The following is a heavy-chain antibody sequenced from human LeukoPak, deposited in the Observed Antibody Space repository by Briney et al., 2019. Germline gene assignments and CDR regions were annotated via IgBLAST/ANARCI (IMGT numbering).Heavy chain of an antibody. J-gene: IGHJ6*03. Sequence: SETLSLTCTVSGGSISSADYYWSWIRQPPGKGLEWIGEINHSGSTNYNPSLKSRVTISVDTSKNQFSLKLSSVTAADTAVYYCARADYMDVWGKGTTVTVSS. CDR1: GGSISSADYY. CDR3: ARADYMDV. V-gene: IGHV4-34*01. CDR2: INHSGST.